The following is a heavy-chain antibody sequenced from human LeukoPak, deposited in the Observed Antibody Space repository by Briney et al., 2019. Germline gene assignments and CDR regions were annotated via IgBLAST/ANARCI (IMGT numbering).Heavy chain of an antibody. CDR3: ARSYYYDSSGSNWFDP. J-gene: IGHJ5*02. V-gene: IGHV4-31*02. Sequence: LRLSCAASGFTFSSYSMNWIRQHPGKGLEWIGYIYYSGSTYYNPSLKSRVTISVDTSKNQFSLKLSSVTAADTAVYYCARSYYYDSSGSNWFDPWGQGTLVTVSS. CDR2: IYYSGST. D-gene: IGHD3-22*01. CDR1: GFTFSSYS.